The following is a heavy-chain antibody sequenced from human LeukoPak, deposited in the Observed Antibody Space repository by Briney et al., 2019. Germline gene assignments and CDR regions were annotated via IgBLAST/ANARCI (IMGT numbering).Heavy chain of an antibody. J-gene: IGHJ4*02. Sequence: GGSLRLSCAASGFNFNNFAMSWVCQAPGKGPEWLSAMTGPADTTYYAESVKGRFTISRDYSKSMVYLQMTSLRVEDTAIYYCAKGAEIDHWGQGTLVTVSS. CDR2: MTGPADTT. V-gene: IGHV3-23*01. CDR1: GFNFNNFA. CDR3: AKGAEIDH.